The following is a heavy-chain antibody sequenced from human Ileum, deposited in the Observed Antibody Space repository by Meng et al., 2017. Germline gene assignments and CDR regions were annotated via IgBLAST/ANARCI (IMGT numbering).Heavy chain of an antibody. V-gene: IGHV3-23*01. J-gene: IGHJ4*02. CDR3: AKPIWSREEPPAESDY. CDR1: GFTLSSYA. CDR2: ISASGARE. Sequence: ESLKTPFAASGFTLSSYAMNWVRPAPGKGLEWVSSISASGAREYYADSGKGRFTISRDNSKNTLYLNMNRLRAEDTALYYCAKPIWSREEPPAESDYWGQGTLVTVSS. D-gene: IGHD1-14*01.